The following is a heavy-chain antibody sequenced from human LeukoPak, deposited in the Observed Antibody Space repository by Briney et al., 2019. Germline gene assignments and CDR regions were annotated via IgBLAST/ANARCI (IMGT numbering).Heavy chain of an antibody. D-gene: IGHD2-2*03. Sequence: PGGSLRLSCAASGFTFSSYWMHWVRQAPGKGLVWVSRINSDGSSTSYADSVKGRFTISRDNAKSALYLQMNSLRAEDTAVYYCARDGYCSSTSCYDYYYGMDVWGQGTTVTVSS. CDR3: ARDGYCSSTSCYDYYYGMDV. CDR1: GFTFSSYW. J-gene: IGHJ6*02. CDR2: INSDGSST. V-gene: IGHV3-74*01.